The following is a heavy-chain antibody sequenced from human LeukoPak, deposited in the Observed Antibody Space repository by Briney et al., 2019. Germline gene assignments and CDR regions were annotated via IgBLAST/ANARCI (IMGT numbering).Heavy chain of an antibody. Sequence: GASVKVSCKASGYTFTSYGISWVRQAPGQGLEWMGWISVYNGNTNYAQKLQGRVTMTTDTSTSTAYMELRSLRSDDTAVYYCARDGAELRYFDWLSITSYAFDIWGQGTMVTVSS. J-gene: IGHJ3*02. CDR2: ISVYNGNT. CDR1: GYTFTSYG. CDR3: ARDGAELRYFDWLSITSYAFDI. D-gene: IGHD3-9*01. V-gene: IGHV1-18*01.